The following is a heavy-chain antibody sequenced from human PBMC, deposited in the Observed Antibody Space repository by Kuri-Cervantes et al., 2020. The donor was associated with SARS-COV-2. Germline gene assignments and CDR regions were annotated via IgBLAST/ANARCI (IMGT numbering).Heavy chain of an antibody. J-gene: IGHJ4*02. V-gene: IGHV4-39*01. CDR1: GGSITSSSYY. D-gene: IGHD6-13*01. CDR3: ATSYSSSCTNDGPWVVDY. CDR2: IYYSGST. Sequence: SETLSLTCTVPGGSITSSSYYWGWIRQPPGKGLEWIGSIYYSGSTYYNPSLKSRVTISVDTSKNQFSLKLSSVTAADTAVYYCATSYSSSCTNDGPWVVDYWGQETLVTVSS.